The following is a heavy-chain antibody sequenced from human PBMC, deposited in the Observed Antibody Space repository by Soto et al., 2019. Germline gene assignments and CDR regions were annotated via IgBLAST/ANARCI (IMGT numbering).Heavy chain of an antibody. V-gene: IGHV4-39*01. D-gene: IGHD2-8*01. J-gene: IGHJ4*02. CDR1: GGSISSSSYY. CDR2: IYYSGST. CDR3: ARLGGGYCTNGVCYLFDY. Sequence: KTSETLSLTCTVSGGSISSSSYYWGWIRQPPGKGLEWIGSIYYSGSTYYNPSLKSRVTISVDTSKNQFSLKLSSVTAADTAVYYCARLGGGYCTNGVCYLFDYWGQGTLVTVSS.